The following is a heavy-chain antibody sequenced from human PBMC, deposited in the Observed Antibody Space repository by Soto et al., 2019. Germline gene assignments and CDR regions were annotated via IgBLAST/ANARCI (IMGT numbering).Heavy chain of an antibody. J-gene: IGHJ4*02. D-gene: IGHD6-19*01. Sequence: ASVKVSCKGSGYTFIDYYMHWVRQAPGQGVEWMGRISSKSGGTNNAQKFQGRVTMTWDTSRNTAYMELSSLMSEDTAVYYFARPPGYISYWYYLGLWGQGTLVTVSS. V-gene: IGHV1-2*02. CDR3: ARPPGYISYWYYLGL. CDR1: GYTFIDYY. CDR2: ISSKSGGT.